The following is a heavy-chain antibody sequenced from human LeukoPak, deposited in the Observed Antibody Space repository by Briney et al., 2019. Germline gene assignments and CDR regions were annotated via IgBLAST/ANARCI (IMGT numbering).Heavy chain of an antibody. Sequence: AASVKVSCKASGYTFTGCYIHRVRQAPGQGLEWMGWIDPSSGGANYAHKFQGRVTMTRVTSISTAYMELGSLRSDDTALYYCAREYCSGGNCYQGYDYWGQGTLVTVS. CDR2: IDPSSGGA. V-gene: IGHV1-2*02. D-gene: IGHD2-15*01. CDR3: AREYCSGGNCYQGYDY. CDR1: GYTFTGCY. J-gene: IGHJ4*02.